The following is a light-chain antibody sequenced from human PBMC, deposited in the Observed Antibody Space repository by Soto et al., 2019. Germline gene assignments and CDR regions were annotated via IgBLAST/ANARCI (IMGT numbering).Light chain of an antibody. J-gene: IGKJ1*01. Sequence: EIVLTQSPATLSVSPGERATLSCLASQSITSNLAWYQQKPGQAPRLLIYDASTRAPGFPARFSGSGSGTEFTLTISSLQSEDFAVYYCQQYHNWPWTFGQGTKVDI. CDR3: QQYHNWPWT. CDR1: QSITSN. CDR2: DAS. V-gene: IGKV3-15*01.